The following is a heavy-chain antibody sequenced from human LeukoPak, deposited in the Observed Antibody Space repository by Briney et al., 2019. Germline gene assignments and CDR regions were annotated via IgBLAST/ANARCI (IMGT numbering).Heavy chain of an antibody. CDR1: GDSIFTNNVA. CDR3: ARGKYTSFDN. D-gene: IGHD6-6*01. V-gene: IGHV6-1*01. CDR2: TYYRSKWSF. J-gene: IGHJ4*02. Sequence: SQTLSLTCAISGDSIFTNNVAWNWIRQSPSRGLEWLGRTYYRSKWSFDYAVSVKSRITINADTSKNQFSLQLSSVTPEDTAVYYCARGKYTSFDNWGQGALVTVSS.